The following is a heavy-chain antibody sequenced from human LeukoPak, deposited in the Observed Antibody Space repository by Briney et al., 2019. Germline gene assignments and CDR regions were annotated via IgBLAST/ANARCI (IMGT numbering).Heavy chain of an antibody. D-gene: IGHD1-26*01. CDR3: AKGVSGSYFRGLLPPYYFDY. Sequence: GGSLRLSCAASGFTFSSYAMSWVRQAPGKGLEWVSAISGSGGSTYYADSAKGRFTISRDNSKNTLYLQMNSLRAEDTAVYYCAKGVSGSYFRGLLPPYYFDYWGQGTLVTVSS. CDR1: GFTFSSYA. CDR2: ISGSGGST. J-gene: IGHJ4*02. V-gene: IGHV3-23*01.